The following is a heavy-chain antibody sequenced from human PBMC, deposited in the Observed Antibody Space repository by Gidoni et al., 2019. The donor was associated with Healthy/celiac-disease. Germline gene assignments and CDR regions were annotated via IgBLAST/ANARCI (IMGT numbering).Heavy chain of an antibody. Sequence: EVQLLESGGGLVQPGGSLRLSCAASGFPFGSYAMSWVRQAPGKGLEWVSAISGSGGSTYYADSVKGRFTIARDNSKNTLYLQMNSLRAEDTAVYYCAKGGIFGVVVAVYYFDYWGQGTLVTVSS. CDR2: ISGSGGST. D-gene: IGHD3-3*01. V-gene: IGHV3-23*01. J-gene: IGHJ4*02. CDR3: AKGGIFGVVVAVYYFDY. CDR1: GFPFGSYA.